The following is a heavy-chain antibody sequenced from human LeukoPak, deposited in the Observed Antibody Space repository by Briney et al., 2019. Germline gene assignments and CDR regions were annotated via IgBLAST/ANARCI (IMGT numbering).Heavy chain of an antibody. V-gene: IGHV1-18*01. J-gene: IGHJ5*02. CDR1: GYTFTRYG. CDR2: ISGYNGNT. Sequence: ASVKVSCKASGYTFTRYGTSWVRQAPGQGLEWMGWISGYNGNTNYAQKFQDRFTMTTDTSTSTAYMELRSLRSDDTAVYYCARDFAWGSEGAPVDDNWLDPWGQGTLVTVSS. D-gene: IGHD7-27*01. CDR3: ARDFAWGSEGAPVDDNWLDP.